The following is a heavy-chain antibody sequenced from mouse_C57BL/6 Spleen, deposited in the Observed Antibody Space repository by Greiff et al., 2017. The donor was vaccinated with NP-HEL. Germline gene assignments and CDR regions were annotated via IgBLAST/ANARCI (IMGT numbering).Heavy chain of an antibody. Sequence: EVQLQQSGPELVKPGASVKISCKASGYSFTGYYMNWVKQSPEKSLEWIGEINPSTGGTTYNQKFKAKATLTVDKYSSTAYMQLKSLTSEDSAVYYCARNYYCSSYNYAMDYWGQGTSVTDSS. V-gene: IGHV1-42*01. D-gene: IGHD1-1*01. CDR1: GYSFTGYY. CDR2: INPSTGGT. J-gene: IGHJ4*01. CDR3: ARNYYCSSYNYAMDY.